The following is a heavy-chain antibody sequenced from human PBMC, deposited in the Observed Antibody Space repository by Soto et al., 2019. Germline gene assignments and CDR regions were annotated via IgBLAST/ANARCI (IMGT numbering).Heavy chain of an antibody. Sequence: SVKVSCKASGLTFFDASVQWVRQTRGHLLEPIGWIVVGSGNTNYAQEFQGRVTITRDMSTHTLYMEMSSLSSEDSAVFYCAPDVPTYSYESSGYYFDGFDTCGQGTTVTVSS. V-gene: IGHV1-58*01. CDR2: IVVGSGNT. D-gene: IGHD3-22*01. J-gene: IGHJ3*02. CDR3: APDVPTYSYESSGYYFDGFDT. CDR1: GLTFFDAS.